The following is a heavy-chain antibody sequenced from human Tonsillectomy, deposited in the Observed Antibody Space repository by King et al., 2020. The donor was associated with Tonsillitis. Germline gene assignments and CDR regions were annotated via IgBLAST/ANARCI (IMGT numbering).Heavy chain of an antibody. D-gene: IGHD4-17*01. J-gene: IGHJ6*02. CDR3: AGRDGALDYYYYGMDV. Sequence: QLVQSGGGVVQPGRSLRLSCAASGFNLSSYAMYWVRQAPGKGLEWVAVISFDGSNKSYADSAKGRFTISRDNSKNTLYLQMNSLRAEDTAVYYGAGRDGALDYYYYGMDVWGQGTTVTVTS. CDR1: GFNLSSYA. V-gene: IGHV3-30-3*01. CDR2: ISFDGSNK.